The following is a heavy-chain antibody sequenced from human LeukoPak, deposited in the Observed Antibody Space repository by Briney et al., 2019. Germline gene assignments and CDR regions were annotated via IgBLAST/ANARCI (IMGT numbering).Heavy chain of an antibody. CDR1: GFTVSSNY. Sequence: GGSLRLSCAASGFTVSSNYMSWVRQAPGKGLEWVSVIYSGGSTYYADSVKGRFTISRDKSKNTLYLQMNSLRAEDTAVYYCVGSGSQLHLQHWGQGTLVTVSS. CDR3: VGSGSQLHLQH. CDR2: IYSGGST. V-gene: IGHV3-53*01. D-gene: IGHD3-22*01. J-gene: IGHJ1*01.